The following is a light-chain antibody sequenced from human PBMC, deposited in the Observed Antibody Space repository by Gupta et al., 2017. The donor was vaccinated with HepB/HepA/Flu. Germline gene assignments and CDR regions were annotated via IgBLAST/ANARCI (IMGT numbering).Light chain of an antibody. CDR1: QSVSSN. V-gene: IGKV3-15*01. Sequence: IVMTQSPATLSVSPGERATLSCRASQSVSSNLAWYQQKPGQAPRLLIYGASTRATGIPARFSGSGSGTEFTLTISSRQSEDVAVYYCQQYNNWPPLTFGPGTKVDIK. J-gene: IGKJ3*01. CDR2: GAS. CDR3: QQYNNWPPLT.